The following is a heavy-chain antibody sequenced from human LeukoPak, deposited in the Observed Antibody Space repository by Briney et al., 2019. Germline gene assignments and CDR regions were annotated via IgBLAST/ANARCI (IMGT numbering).Heavy chain of an antibody. CDR1: GYTFTGYY. CDR2: INPNSDGT. CDR3: ARSSPIVVVPAAGNWFDP. D-gene: IGHD2-2*01. Sequence: ASVKVSCKASGYTFTGYYIHWVRQTPGQELEWMGWINPNSDGTNYAQKFQGRVTMTRDTSISTAYMELSRLRSDDTAVYYCARSSPIVVVPAAGNWFDPWGQGTLVTVSS. V-gene: IGHV1-2*02. J-gene: IGHJ5*02.